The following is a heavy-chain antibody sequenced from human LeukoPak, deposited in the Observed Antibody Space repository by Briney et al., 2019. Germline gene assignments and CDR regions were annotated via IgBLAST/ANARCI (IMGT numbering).Heavy chain of an antibody. CDR2: IIPIFGKA. CDR1: GGTFSNYA. Sequence: VASVKVSCKASGGTFSNYAINWVRQAPGQGLEWMGGIIPIFGKANYAQKFQGRVTITADEFTRTAYMELNSLRSEDTAVYYCARGWLADTTVVTPYNYWGRGTLASVSS. J-gene: IGHJ4*02. CDR3: ARGWLADTTVVTPYNY. D-gene: IGHD4-23*01. V-gene: IGHV1-69*13.